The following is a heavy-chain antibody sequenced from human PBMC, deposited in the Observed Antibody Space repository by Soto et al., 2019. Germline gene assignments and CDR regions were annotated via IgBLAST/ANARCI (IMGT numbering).Heavy chain of an antibody. Sequence: SETLSLTCTVSGGSVSSGGYYWSWIRQHPGKGLEWIGYIYYSGSTYYNPSLKSRVTISVDTSKNQFSLKLSSVTAADTAVYYCARTITIFGVVKSFQYGMDVWGQGTTVTVSS. J-gene: IGHJ6*02. V-gene: IGHV4-31*03. CDR3: ARTITIFGVVKSFQYGMDV. CDR2: IYYSGST. D-gene: IGHD3-3*01. CDR1: GGSVSSGGYY.